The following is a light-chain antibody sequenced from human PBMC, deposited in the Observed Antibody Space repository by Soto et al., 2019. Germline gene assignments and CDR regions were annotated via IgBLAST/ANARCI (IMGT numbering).Light chain of an antibody. V-gene: IGKV1-39*01. J-gene: IGKJ2*01. CDR2: AAS. CDR1: HSISSY. CDR3: QHTYSAPYT. Sequence: DIQMTQSPSSLSASIGDRVTITCRAGHSISSYLNWYRQKPGKAPKLLIYAASSLQSGVPSRFSGSGSGTDFTLTINSLQPEDFATYYCQHTYSAPYTFGQGTKLEIK.